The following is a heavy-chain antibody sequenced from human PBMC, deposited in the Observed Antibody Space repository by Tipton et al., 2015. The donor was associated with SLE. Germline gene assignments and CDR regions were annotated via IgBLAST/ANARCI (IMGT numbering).Heavy chain of an antibody. CDR1: GYSISSGYY. CDR3: ARGVLY. CDR2: IYHSGST. J-gene: IGHJ4*02. V-gene: IGHV4-38-2*02. Sequence: TLSLTCTVSGYSISSGYYWGWIRQPPGKGLEWIGSIYHSGSTYYSPSLKSRVTISVDTSKSQFSLELSSVTTADTAVYYCARGVLYWGQGTLVTVSS.